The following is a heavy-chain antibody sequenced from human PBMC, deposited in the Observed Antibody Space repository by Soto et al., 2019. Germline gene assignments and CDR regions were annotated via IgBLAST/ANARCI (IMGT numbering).Heavy chain of an antibody. V-gene: IGHV3-7*03. CDR1: GFTFSSYW. CDR3: ARSTGYSYGYYYYYGMDV. J-gene: IGHJ6*02. D-gene: IGHD5-18*01. CDR2: IKQDGSEK. Sequence: GGSLRLSCAASGFTFSSYWTSWVRQAPGKGLEWVANIKQDGSEKYYVDSVKGRFTISRDNAKNSLYLQMNSLRAEDTAVYYCARSTGYSYGYYYYYGMDVWGQGTTVTV.